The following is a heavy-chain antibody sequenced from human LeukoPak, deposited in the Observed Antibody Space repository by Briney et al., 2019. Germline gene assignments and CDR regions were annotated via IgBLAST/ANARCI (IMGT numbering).Heavy chain of an antibody. CDR3: ARLMVRGVRGFDP. CDR1: GGFISISSYY. CDR2: IYYSGST. J-gene: IGHJ5*02. V-gene: IGHV4-39*01. Sequence: SETLSLTCTVSGGFISISSYYWGWIRQPPGKGLEWIGSIYYSGSTYYNPSLKSRVTISVDTSKNQFSLKLSSVTAADPAVYYCARLMVRGVRGFDPWGQGTLVTVSS. D-gene: IGHD3-10*01.